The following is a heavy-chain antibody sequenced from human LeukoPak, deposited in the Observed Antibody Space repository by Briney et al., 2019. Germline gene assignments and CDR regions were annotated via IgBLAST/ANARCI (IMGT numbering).Heavy chain of an antibody. V-gene: IGHV3-53*01. CDR2: IYSGGST. D-gene: IGHD3-10*01. CDR3: ARGSMVRGVILDY. Sequence: GGSLGLSCAASGFTVSSNYMSWVRQAPGKGLEWVSVIYSGGSTYYADSVKGRFTISRDNSKNTLYLQMNSLRAEDTAVYYCARGSMVRGVILDYWGQGTLVTVSS. CDR1: GFTVSSNY. J-gene: IGHJ4*02.